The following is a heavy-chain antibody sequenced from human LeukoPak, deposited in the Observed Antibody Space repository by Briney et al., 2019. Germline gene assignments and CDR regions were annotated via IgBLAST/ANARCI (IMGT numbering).Heavy chain of an antibody. CDR1: GFTFSSYA. Sequence: PGGSPRLSCAASGFTFSSYAMSWVRQAPGKGLEWLSGISGSGGSTYYADSVKGRFTISRDNSKNTLYPQMNSLRAEDTAVYYCAKGYYDTGELFDYWGQGTLVTVSS. J-gene: IGHJ4*02. CDR2: ISGSGGST. CDR3: AKGYYDTGELFDY. V-gene: IGHV3-23*01. D-gene: IGHD3-16*01.